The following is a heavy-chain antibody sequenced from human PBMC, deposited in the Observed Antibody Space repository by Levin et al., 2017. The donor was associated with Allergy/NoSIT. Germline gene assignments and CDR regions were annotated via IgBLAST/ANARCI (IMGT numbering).Heavy chain of an antibody. CDR3: AREYCTSTSCPFDY. Sequence: SQTLSLTCTVSGGSISSYYWSWIRQPPGKGLEWIGYIYYTGSTNYNPSLKSRVTISVDTSKNQFSLKLSSVTAADTAVYYCAREYCTSTSCPFDYWGQGTLVTVSS. V-gene: IGHV4-59*01. J-gene: IGHJ4*02. CDR2: IYYTGST. CDR1: GGSISSYY. D-gene: IGHD2-2*01.